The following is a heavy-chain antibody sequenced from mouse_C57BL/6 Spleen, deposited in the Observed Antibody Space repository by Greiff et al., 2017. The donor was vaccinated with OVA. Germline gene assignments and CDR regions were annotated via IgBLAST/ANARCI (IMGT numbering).Heavy chain of an antibody. Sequence: EVKLVESGGGLVQPGGSMKLSCAASGFTFSDAWMDWVRQSPEQGLEWVAEIRNKANNPATYYAESVQGRFTISRDDSKSSVYLQMNSLRAEDTGIYYCTRDYDGYYFDYWGQGTTLTVSS. CDR2: IRNKANNPAT. D-gene: IGHD2-4*01. CDR1: GFTFSDAW. J-gene: IGHJ2*01. V-gene: IGHV6-6*01. CDR3: TRDYDGYYFDY.